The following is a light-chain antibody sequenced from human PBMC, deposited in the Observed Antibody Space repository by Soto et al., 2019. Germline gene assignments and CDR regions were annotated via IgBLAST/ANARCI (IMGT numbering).Light chain of an antibody. Sequence: EIVLTQSPATLSLSPGERATLSCRASQSVSIYLAWYQQKPGQAPRLLIYDASNRATGIPARFSGSVSETDFTLTINSLEPEDSAVYYCQQRCIWPPYTFGQGTKLEIK. V-gene: IGKV3-11*01. J-gene: IGKJ2*01. CDR1: QSVSIY. CDR3: QQRCIWPPYT. CDR2: DAS.